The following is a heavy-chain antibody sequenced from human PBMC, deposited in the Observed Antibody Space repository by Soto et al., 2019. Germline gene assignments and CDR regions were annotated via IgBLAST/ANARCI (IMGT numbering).Heavy chain of an antibody. CDR3: ASSVAKYYYYGMDV. J-gene: IGHJ6*02. V-gene: IGHV1-69*12. Sequence: QVQLVQSGAEVKKPGSSVKVSCKASGGTFSSYAISWVRQAPGQGLEWMGGIIPLFGTANYAQKFQGRFTITADESTSTDYMELSSLRSEDTAVYYCASSVAKYYYYGMDVWGQGTTVTVSS. CDR1: GGTFSSYA. CDR2: IIPLFGTA. D-gene: IGHD5-12*01.